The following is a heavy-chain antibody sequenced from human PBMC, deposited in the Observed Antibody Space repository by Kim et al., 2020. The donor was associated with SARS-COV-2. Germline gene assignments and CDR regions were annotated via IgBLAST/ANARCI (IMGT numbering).Heavy chain of an antibody. D-gene: IGHD6-19*01. J-gene: IGHJ4*02. Sequence: GGSLRLSCAASGFTVSSNYMSWVRQAPGKGLEWVSVIYSGGSTYYADSVKGRFTISRDNSKNTLYLQMNSLRAEDTAVYYCARDTNYYSSGWFRFDYWGQGTLVTVSS. CDR3: ARDTNYYSSGWFRFDY. V-gene: IGHV3-66*02. CDR1: GFTVSSNY. CDR2: IYSGGST.